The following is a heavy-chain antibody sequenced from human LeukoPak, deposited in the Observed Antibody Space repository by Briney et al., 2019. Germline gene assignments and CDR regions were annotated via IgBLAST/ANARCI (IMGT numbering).Heavy chain of an antibody. CDR1: GGSISSYY. J-gene: IGHJ4*02. CDR2: IYTSGST. Sequence: SETLSLTCTVSGGSISSYYWSWIRQPAGKGLGWIGRIYTSGSTNYNPSLKSRVTMSVDTSKNQFSLKLSSVTAADTAVYYCARGSVGSSGWYYFDYWGQGTLVTVSS. CDR3: ARGSVGSSGWYYFDY. D-gene: IGHD6-19*01. V-gene: IGHV4-4*07.